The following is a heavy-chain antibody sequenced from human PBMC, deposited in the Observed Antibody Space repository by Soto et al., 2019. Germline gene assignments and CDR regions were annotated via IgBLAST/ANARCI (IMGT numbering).Heavy chain of an antibody. V-gene: IGHV5-51*01. Sequence: PGESLKISCKGSGYSFTTYWIGWVRQMPGKGLEWMGIIYPGDSDTRYSPSFQGQVTISADKSISTAYLQWSSLKASDTAMYYCAREYGYCSGGSCDYYGMDVWGQGTTVTVSS. CDR3: AREYGYCSGGSCDYYGMDV. D-gene: IGHD2-15*01. CDR1: GYSFTTYW. J-gene: IGHJ6*02. CDR2: IYPGDSDT.